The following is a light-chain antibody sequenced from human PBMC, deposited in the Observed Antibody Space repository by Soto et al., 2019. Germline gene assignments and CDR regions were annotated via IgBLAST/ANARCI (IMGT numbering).Light chain of an antibody. V-gene: IGKV3-11*01. Sequence: EIVLTQSPATLSLSPGERATLSCRASQSVSTYLAWYQQKPGQAPRLLFYDASSRAAGIPARFSGSGSGTDFTLTITSLEPEDFAVYYCQQRSNWPSTFGGGTKVEI. CDR2: DAS. CDR3: QQRSNWPST. J-gene: IGKJ4*01. CDR1: QSVSTY.